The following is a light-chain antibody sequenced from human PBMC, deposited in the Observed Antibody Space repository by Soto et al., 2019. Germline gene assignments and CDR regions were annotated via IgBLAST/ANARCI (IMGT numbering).Light chain of an antibody. CDR1: SSDVENYNL. J-gene: IGLJ2*01. CDR2: EGS. V-gene: IGLV2-23*01. CDR3: CSYASTKNIL. Sequence: QSALTQPASVSGSPGQSITISCTGTSSDVENYNLVSWYQQHPGKAPRLLIYEGSKWPSGVSNRFSASKSGNTASLTISGLPDDDEADYYGCSYASTKNILFGGGTKLTVL.